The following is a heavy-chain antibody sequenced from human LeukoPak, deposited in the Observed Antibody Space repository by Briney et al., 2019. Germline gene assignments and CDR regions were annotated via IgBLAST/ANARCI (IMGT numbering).Heavy chain of an antibody. J-gene: IGHJ4*02. CDR3: ARDPTNTSGRYAYFDY. D-gene: IGHD6-19*01. V-gene: IGHV1-18*01. CDR2: ISGYNGDT. Sequence: ASVKVSCKTFGHSFTHHGFSWVRQAPGQGLEWMGWISGYNGDTHYAQNFQGRVTLTSDTSTSTVYMELRSLRSDDTAVCYCARDPTNTSGRYAYFDYWGQGALVTVSS. CDR1: GHSFTHHG.